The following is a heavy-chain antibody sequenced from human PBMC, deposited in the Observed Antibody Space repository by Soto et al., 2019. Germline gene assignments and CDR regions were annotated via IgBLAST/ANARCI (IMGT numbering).Heavy chain of an antibody. CDR1: GGSFSGYY. J-gene: IGHJ6*02. CDR2: INHSGST. Sequence: QVQLQQWGAGLLKPSETLSLTCAVYGGSFSGYYWSWIRQPPGKGLEWIGEINHSGSTNYNPSLKSRVTISVDTYKNQFSLKLSSVTAADTAVYYCARVGIVVVPAAIWSYYYYGMDVWGQGTTVTVSS. CDR3: ARVGIVVVPAAIWSYYYYGMDV. D-gene: IGHD2-2*01. V-gene: IGHV4-34*01.